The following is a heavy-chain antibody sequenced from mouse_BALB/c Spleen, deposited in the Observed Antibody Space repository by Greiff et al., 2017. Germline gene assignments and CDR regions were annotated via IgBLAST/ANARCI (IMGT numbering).Heavy chain of an antibody. CDR1: GYTFTSYT. V-gene: IGHV1-4*02. D-gene: IGHD1-1*01. CDR3: ARGLLRSPMDY. J-gene: IGHJ4*01. CDR2: INPSSGYT. Sequence: VQLQQSAAELARPGASVKMSCKASGYTFTSYTMHWVKQRPGQGLEWIGYINPSSGYTEYNQKFKDKTTLTADKSSSTAYMQLSSLTSEDSAVYYCARGLLRSPMDYWGQGTSVTVSS.